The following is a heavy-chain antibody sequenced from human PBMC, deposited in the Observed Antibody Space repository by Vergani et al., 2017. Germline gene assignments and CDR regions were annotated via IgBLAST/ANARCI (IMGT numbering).Heavy chain of an antibody. CDR3: ARDTPPYYGSGGYYTVYYYYGMDV. J-gene: IGHJ6*02. Sequence: EVQLVESGGGLVKPGGSLRLSCAASGFTFSSYSMNWVRQAPGKGLEWVSSISSSSSYIYYADSVKGRFTISRDNAKNSLYLQMNSLRAEDTAVYYCARDTPPYYGSGGYYTVYYYYGMDVWGQGTTVTVSS. D-gene: IGHD3-10*01. CDR2: ISSSSSYI. V-gene: IGHV3-21*01. CDR1: GFTFSSYS.